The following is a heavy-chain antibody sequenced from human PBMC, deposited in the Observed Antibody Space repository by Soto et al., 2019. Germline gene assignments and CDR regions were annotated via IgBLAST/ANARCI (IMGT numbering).Heavy chain of an antibody. CDR2: ISFDGNNK. CDR3: VKPKEHFYDSSPGET. CDR1: GVTFSNYG. Sequence: GGCLRLSCAASGVTFSNYGMHWVRQAPGKGLEWVAIISFDGNNKYYSDSVKGRFTISRDNSKNMVFLQMNSLRPEDTAVYYCVKPKEHFYDSSPGETWGQGTPVTVSS. V-gene: IGHV3-30*18. J-gene: IGHJ5*01. D-gene: IGHD3-22*01.